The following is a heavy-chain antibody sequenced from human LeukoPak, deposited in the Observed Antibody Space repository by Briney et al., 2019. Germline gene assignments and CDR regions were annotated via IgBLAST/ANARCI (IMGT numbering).Heavy chain of an antibody. CDR3: AKGNYYDSSGSATYFDY. J-gene: IGHJ4*02. V-gene: IGHV3-23*01. CDR2: FSGSGGSK. D-gene: IGHD3-22*01. CDR1: GFTLSSYA. Sequence: GGSLRLSCAPSGFTLSSYAMSWVRQAPGKGLEWVSAFSGSGGSKYYADSVKGRFTISRDNSKNTLYLQMNSLRAEDTAVYYCAKGNYYDSSGSATYFDYWGQGTLVTVSS.